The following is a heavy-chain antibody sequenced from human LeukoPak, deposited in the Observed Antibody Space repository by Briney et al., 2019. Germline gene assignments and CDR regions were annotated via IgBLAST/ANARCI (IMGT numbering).Heavy chain of an antibody. CDR3: ARKSGTTFDY. D-gene: IGHD1-7*01. Sequence: VASVKVSCKASGGTFSSYAISWVRQAPGQGLEWMGRIIPILGIANYAQKLQGRVTMTTDTPTSTAYMELRSLRSDDTAVYYCARKSGTTFDYWGQGTLVTVSS. CDR2: IIPILGIA. J-gene: IGHJ4*02. CDR1: GGTFSSYA. V-gene: IGHV1-69*04.